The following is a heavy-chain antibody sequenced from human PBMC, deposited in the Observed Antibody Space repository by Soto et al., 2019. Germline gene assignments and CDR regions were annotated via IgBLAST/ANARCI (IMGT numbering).Heavy chain of an antibody. V-gene: IGHV3-21*01. J-gene: IGHJ4*02. D-gene: IGHD3-22*01. CDR1: GFTFSSYS. CDR2: ISSSSSYI. CDR3: ARLDYYYDSSGYYPYFDY. Sequence: KTGGSLRLSCAASGFTFSSYSMNWVRQAPGKGLEWVSSISSSSSYIYYADSVKGRFTISRDNAKNSLYLQMNSLRAEDTAVYYCARLDYYYDSSGYYPYFDYWGQGTLVTVSS.